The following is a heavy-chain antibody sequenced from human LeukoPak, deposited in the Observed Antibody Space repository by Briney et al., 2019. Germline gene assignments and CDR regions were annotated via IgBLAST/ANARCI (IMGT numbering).Heavy chain of an antibody. D-gene: IGHD3-3*01. J-gene: IGHJ6*02. CDR2: IFYSGTT. CDR3: ARGSGFGVVITPRFYYGMDV. V-gene: IGHV4-59*01. Sequence: PSETLSLTCTISGGSISSYFWIRIRQPPGKGLEWIGYIFYSGTTKYNPSLRSRVTISADTSKNQFSLKLNSVTAADTAVYYCARGSGFGVVITPRFYYGMDVWGQGTTVTVSS. CDR1: GGSISSYF.